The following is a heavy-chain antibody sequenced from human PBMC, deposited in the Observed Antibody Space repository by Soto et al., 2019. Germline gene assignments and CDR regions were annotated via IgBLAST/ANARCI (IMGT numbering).Heavy chain of an antibody. V-gene: IGHV3-30*18. Sequence: PGGSLRLSCAASGFTFSSYGMHWVRQAPGKGLEWVAVISYDGSNKYYADSVKGRFTISRDNSKNTLYLQMNSLRAEDTAVYYCAKGGEGLGRGDILTGPDYWGQGTLVTVSS. D-gene: IGHD3-9*01. CDR3: AKGGEGLGRGDILTGPDY. CDR1: GFTFSSYG. J-gene: IGHJ4*02. CDR2: ISYDGSNK.